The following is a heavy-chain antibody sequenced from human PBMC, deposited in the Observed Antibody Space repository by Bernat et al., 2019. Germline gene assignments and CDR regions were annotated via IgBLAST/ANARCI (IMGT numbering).Heavy chain of an antibody. J-gene: IGHJ5*02. V-gene: IGHV3-30*04. D-gene: IGHD1/OR15-1a*01. Sequence: QVQLVESGGGVVQPGRSLRLSCAASGFTFSEFAMHWVRQAPGKGLEWLAAISYDGSNTYYKESVKGRVTSTRDNTKNTLYLRMISLRAEDRAIFFCARAGRNSALGGWLDPWGQGTLVTVSS. CDR3: ARAGRNSALGGWLDP. CDR2: ISYDGSNT. CDR1: GFTFSEFA.